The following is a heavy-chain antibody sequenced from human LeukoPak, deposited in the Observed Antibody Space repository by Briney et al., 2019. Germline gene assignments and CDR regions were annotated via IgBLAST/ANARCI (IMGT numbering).Heavy chain of an antibody. J-gene: IGHJ3*02. V-gene: IGHV1-2*02. D-gene: IGHD2-2*02. CDR3: ARVVPAAIQGIGAFDI. CDR1: GYTFTGYY. Sequence: ASVKVSCKASGYTFTGYYMHWVRQAPGQGLEWMGWINPNSGGTNYAQKFQGRVTMTRDTSISTAYMELSRLRSDDTAVYYCARVVPAAIQGIGAFDIWGQGTMVTVSS. CDR2: INPNSGGT.